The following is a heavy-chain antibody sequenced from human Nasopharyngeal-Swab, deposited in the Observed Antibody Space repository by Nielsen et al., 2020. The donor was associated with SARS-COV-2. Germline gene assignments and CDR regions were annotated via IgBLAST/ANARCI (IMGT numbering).Heavy chain of an antibody. CDR3: ARDNPPYYYGSGSHRYYGMDV. Sequence: SETLSLTCTVSGGSISSGGYYWSWIRQHPGKGLEWIGYIYYSGSTNYNPSLESRVTISVDTSKNQFSLQLSSVTAADTAVYYCARDNPPYYYGSGSHRYYGMDVWGQGTTVIVSS. CDR1: GGSISSGGYY. D-gene: IGHD3-10*01. CDR2: IYYSGST. J-gene: IGHJ6*02. V-gene: IGHV4-61*08.